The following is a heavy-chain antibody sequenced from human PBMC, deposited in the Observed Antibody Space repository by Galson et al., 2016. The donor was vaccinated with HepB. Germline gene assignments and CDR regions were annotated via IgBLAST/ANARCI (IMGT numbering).Heavy chain of an antibody. V-gene: IGHV3-23*01. CDR2: ISGIGDNT. CDR1: GFTFSIYA. D-gene: IGHD5-18*01. J-gene: IGHJ6*02. Sequence: SLRLSCAASGFTFSIYAMSWVRQAPGKGLEWVSGISGIGDNTYYADSVKGRFTISRDNSKNTLYLQMNSLRAEDTAVYYCTREGDTAMDRQHDYYGMDVWGQGTTGTVSS. CDR3: TREGDTAMDRQHDYYGMDV.